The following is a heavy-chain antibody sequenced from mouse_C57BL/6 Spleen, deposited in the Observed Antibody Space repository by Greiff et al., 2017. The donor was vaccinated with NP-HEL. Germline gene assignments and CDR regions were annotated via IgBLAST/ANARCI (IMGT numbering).Heavy chain of an antibody. D-gene: IGHD1-1*02. Sequence: QVQLQQPGAELVRPGTSVTLSCKASGYTFTSYWMHWLTQRPGQGLGWIGVIDPSASYTNYNQKFKGKATLTVDTSSSTAYMQLSSLTSEDSAVYYCAREVGTPFDYWGQGTTLTVSS. CDR3: AREVGTPFDY. CDR1: GYTFTSYW. J-gene: IGHJ2*01. CDR2: IDPSASYT. V-gene: IGHV1-59*01.